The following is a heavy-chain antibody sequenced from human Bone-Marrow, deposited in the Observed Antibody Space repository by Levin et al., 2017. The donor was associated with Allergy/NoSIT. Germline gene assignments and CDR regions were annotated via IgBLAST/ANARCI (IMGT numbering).Heavy chain of an antibody. CDR3: ARGRGGSMMGGIMFYHRYPVDV. D-gene: IGHD3-16*02. J-gene: IGHJ6*02. CDR2: INPGNGNS. V-gene: IGHV1-8*01. Sequence: PEASVKVSCKASGYDFNNYDINWVRQATGQGLEWMGWINPGNGNSGYAQKFQGRVSLTRNTSLSTIHMELSGLESEDTAVYYCARGRGGSMMGGIMFYHRYPVDVWGHGTTVTVSS. CDR1: GYDFNNYD.